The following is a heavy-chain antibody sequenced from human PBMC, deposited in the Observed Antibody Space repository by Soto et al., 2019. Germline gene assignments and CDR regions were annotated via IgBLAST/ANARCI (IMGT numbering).Heavy chain of an antibody. V-gene: IGHV2-5*02. CDR3: AHSSHIVVVPAAMVVRWFDP. CDR2: IYWDDDK. CDR1: GFSLSTSGVG. J-gene: IGHJ5*02. D-gene: IGHD2-2*01. Sequence: QITLKESGPTLVKPTQPLTLTCTFSGFSLSTSGVGVGWIRQPPGKALEWLALIYWDDDKRYSPSLKSRLTITKDTSKNQVVLTMTNMDPVDTATYYCAHSSHIVVVPAAMVVRWFDPWGQGTLVTVSS.